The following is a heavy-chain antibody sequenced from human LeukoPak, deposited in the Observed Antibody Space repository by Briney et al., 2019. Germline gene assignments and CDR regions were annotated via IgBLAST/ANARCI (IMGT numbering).Heavy chain of an antibody. CDR3: ARFTLREGMDV. CDR2: INPNSGGT. Sequence: EASVKVSCKASGYTFTGYYMHWVRQAPGQRLEWMGWINPNSGGTNYAQKFQGRVTITADKSTSTAYMELSSLRSEDTAVYYCARFTLREGMDVWGKGTTVTVSS. J-gene: IGHJ6*03. V-gene: IGHV1-2*02. D-gene: IGHD5-12*01. CDR1: GYTFTGYY.